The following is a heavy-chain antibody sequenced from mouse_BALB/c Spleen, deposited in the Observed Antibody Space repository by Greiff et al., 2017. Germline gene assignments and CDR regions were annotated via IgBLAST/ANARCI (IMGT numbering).Heavy chain of an antibody. CDR1: GFNIKDTY. V-gene: IGHV14-3*02. CDR2: IDPANGNT. Sequence: EVKLLESGAELVKPGASVKLSCTASGFNIKDTYMHWVKQRPEQGLEWIGRIDPANGNTKYDPKFQGKATITADTSSNTAYLQLSSLTSEDTAVYYCARRHYYGRGDYFDYWGQGTTLTVSS. D-gene: IGHD1-1*01. CDR3: ARRHYYGRGDYFDY. J-gene: IGHJ2*01.